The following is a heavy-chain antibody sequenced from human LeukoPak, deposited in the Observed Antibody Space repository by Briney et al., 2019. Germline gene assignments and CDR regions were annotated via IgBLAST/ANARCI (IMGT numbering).Heavy chain of an antibody. CDR2: INHSGST. Sequence: SETLSLTCAVYGSNYYWSWIRQPPGKGLEWIGEINHSGSTNYKPSLKSRVTISLDTSKSQFSLKLSSVTAADTAVYYCARARYDSSGYSNLYYYYYMDVWGKGTTVTVSS. D-gene: IGHD3-22*01. CDR3: ARARYDSSGYSNLYYYYYMDV. V-gene: IGHV4-34*01. J-gene: IGHJ6*03. CDR1: GSNYY.